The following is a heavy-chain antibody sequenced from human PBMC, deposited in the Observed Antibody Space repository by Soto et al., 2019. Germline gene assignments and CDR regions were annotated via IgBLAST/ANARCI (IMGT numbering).Heavy chain of an antibody. V-gene: IGHV4-59*12. CDR1: GGSISSYY. CDR2: IYYSGST. Sequence: SETLSLTCTVSGGSISSYYWSWIRQPPGKGLEWIGYIYYSGSTNYNPSLKSRVTISVDRSKSQFSLKLSSVTAADTAVYYCARSQTTVTSYDDWGQGTLVTVSS. J-gene: IGHJ4*02. CDR3: ARSQTTVTSYDD. D-gene: IGHD4-17*01.